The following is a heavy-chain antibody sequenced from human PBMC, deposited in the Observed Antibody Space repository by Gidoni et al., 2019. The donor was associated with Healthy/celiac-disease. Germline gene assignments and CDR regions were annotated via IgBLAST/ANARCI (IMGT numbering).Heavy chain of an antibody. Sequence: QVQLVQSGAAVQKPGSSLKVSCKASRGTFSSYAISWVRQAPGQGLEWMGGIIPIFGTANYAQKFQGRVTITADESTSTAYMELSSLRSEDTAVYYCERDKQQLLLPPEYFQHWGQGTMVTVSS. CDR2: IIPIFGTA. J-gene: IGHJ1*01. CDR3: ERDKQQLLLPPEYFQH. V-gene: IGHV1-69*01. CDR1: RGTFSSYA. D-gene: IGHD6-13*01.